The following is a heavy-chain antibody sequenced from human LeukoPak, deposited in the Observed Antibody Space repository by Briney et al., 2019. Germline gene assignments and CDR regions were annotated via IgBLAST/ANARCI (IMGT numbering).Heavy chain of an antibody. J-gene: IGHJ6*03. CDR2: ISSSSSYI. CDR1: GFTFSSYS. D-gene: IGHD1-1*01. Sequence: GGSLRLSCAASGFTFSSYSMNWVRQAPGKGLEWVSSISSSSSYIYYADSVKGRFTISRDNAKNSLYLQMNSLRAEDTAVYYCARDLSWNDGEGQYYYYYYMDVWGKGTTVTISS. CDR3: ARDLSWNDGEGQYYYYYYMDV. V-gene: IGHV3-21*01.